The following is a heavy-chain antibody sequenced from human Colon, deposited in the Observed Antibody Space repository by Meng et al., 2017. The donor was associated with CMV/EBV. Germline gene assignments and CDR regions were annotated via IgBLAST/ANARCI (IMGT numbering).Heavy chain of an antibody. D-gene: IGHD6-19*01. CDR1: GGSINSYY. J-gene: IGHJ6*02. Sequence: GSLRLSCTVSGGSINSYYWGWIRQSPGKGLEWIGSIYYSGSTNYNPSLKSRLTISVDTSQSQFSLKLSSVTAADSAVYYCARLPHSAVADTFYSRGTDLWGQGTTVTVSS. CDR2: IYYSGST. CDR3: ARLPHSAVADTFYSRGTDL. V-gene: IGHV4-59*01.